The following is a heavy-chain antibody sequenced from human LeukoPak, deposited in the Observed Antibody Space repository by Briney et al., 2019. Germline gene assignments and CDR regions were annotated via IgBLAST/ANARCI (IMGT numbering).Heavy chain of an antibody. CDR2: IATTCAT. CDR3: ARGGELGFDS. J-gene: IGHJ5*01. V-gene: IGHV3-13*01. Sequence: GGSLRLSCAASGFTFSSYDMHWVRQGIGKGLEWVSGIATTCATFYAGSVKGRFTISRENAKKSLYLQMNDLRAGDTAVYYCARGGELGFDSWGQGALVTVSS. CDR1: GFTFSSYD. D-gene: IGHD1-7*01.